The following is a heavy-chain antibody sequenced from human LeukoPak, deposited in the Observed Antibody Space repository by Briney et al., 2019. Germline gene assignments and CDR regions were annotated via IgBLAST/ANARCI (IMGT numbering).Heavy chain of an antibody. CDR2: ITGDCKYI. CDR1: GFIFKTYT. CDR3: AREGNDHYYDQ. D-gene: IGHD3-16*01. Sequence: GGSLRLSCAASGFIFKTYTMTWVRQAPGKGLEWVSSITGDCKYITYADSVKGRFTISRDNAKNSLYLQVASLRGDDTATYYCAREGNDHYYDQWGQGTLVTVSP. V-gene: IGHV3-21*01. J-gene: IGHJ4*02.